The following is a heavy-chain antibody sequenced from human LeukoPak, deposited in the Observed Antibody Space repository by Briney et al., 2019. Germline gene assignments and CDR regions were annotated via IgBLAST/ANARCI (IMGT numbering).Heavy chain of an antibody. Sequence: ASVKVSCKASGYTFTSYAMHWVRQAPGQRLEWMGWINAGNGNTKYSQKFQGGVTITRDTSASTAYMELSSLRSEDTAVYYCARDGFDWLSEVEYYFDYWGQGTLVTVSS. CDR2: INAGNGNT. D-gene: IGHD3-9*01. CDR1: GYTFTSYA. CDR3: ARDGFDWLSEVEYYFDY. V-gene: IGHV1-3*01. J-gene: IGHJ4*02.